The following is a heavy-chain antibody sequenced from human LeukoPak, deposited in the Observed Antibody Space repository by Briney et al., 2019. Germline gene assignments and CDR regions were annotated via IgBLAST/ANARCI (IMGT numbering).Heavy chain of an antibody. D-gene: IGHD1-26*01. CDR1: GFTVSSNY. CDR3: ARIVAGGAFDI. J-gene: IGHJ3*02. CDR2: IYSGGST. V-gene: IGHV3-66*01. Sequence: GGSLRLSCAASGFTVSSNYMTWVCQAPGKGLEWVSVIYSGGSTYYADSVKGRFTISRDNSKNTLYLQMNSLRAEDTAVYYCARIVAGGAFDIWGQGTMVTVSS.